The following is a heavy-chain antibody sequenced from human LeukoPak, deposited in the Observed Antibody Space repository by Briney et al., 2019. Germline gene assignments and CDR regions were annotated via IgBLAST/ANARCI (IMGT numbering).Heavy chain of an antibody. J-gene: IGHJ5*02. D-gene: IGHD3-16*01. Sequence: PSETLSLTCTVSGGSISSSSYYWGWIRQPPGTGLEWIGSIYYSGSTYYNPSLKSRVTISVDTSKNQFSLKLSSVTAADTAVYYCARLVLGELFSRWFDPWGQGTLVTVSS. CDR1: GGSISSSSYY. V-gene: IGHV4-39*01. CDR2: IYYSGST. CDR3: ARLVLGELFSRWFDP.